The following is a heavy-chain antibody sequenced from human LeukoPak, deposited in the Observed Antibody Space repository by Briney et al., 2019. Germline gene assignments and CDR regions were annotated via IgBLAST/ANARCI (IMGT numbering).Heavy chain of an antibody. J-gene: IGHJ4*02. CDR3: ARVAGSIDY. D-gene: IGHD1-26*01. Sequence: GASVKVSCKASGYSFTTYDINWVRQAPGQGLEWMGWMNLKSGYTGYAQKFQGRVTITRDTSTSTVYMELSSLRSEDTAVYYCARVAGSIDYWGQGTLFTVSS. CDR2: MNLKSGYT. CDR1: GYSFTTYD. V-gene: IGHV1-8*03.